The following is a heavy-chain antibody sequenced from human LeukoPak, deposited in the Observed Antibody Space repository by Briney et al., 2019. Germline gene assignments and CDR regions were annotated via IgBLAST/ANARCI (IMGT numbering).Heavy chain of an antibody. D-gene: IGHD1-26*01. J-gene: IGHJ4*02. CDR1: GFTYSNYA. Sequence: PGGSLRLSCTASGFTYSNYAMNWVRQAPGKGLEWVSVISGSGRSTYYADSVKGRFTISRDKSKNTLYLQMNSLRAEDTAIYYCAKSVVNSGTYIRFDSWGQGTLVTVSS. CDR3: AKSVVNSGTYIRFDS. V-gene: IGHV3-23*01. CDR2: ISGSGRST.